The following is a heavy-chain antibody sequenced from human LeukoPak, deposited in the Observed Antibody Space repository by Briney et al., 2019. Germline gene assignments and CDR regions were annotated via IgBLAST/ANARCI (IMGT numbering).Heavy chain of an antibody. CDR3: ARDVRGYSYGSFDY. V-gene: IGHV4-59*01. J-gene: IGHJ4*02. CDR1: GGSISSYY. D-gene: IGHD5-18*01. CDR2: IYYGGST. Sequence: SEPLSFTCTVSGGSISSYYWSWIQQPPGKGLEWIGYIYYGGSTNYDPSLNSRVTISVDTSKNQFSLKLSSVTVADTAVYYCARDVRGYSYGSFDYWGQGTLVTVAS.